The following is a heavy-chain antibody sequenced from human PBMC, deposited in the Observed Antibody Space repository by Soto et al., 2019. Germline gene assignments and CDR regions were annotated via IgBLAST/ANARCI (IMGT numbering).Heavy chain of an antibody. CDR1: GGSITSGNHY. CDR2: TYYSGST. CDR3: ARDGGYAVVAFAI. J-gene: IGHJ3*02. Sequence: QVQLQESGPGLVKPSQTLSLTCTVSGGSITSGNHYWSWLRLQPGRGLEWIGFTYYSGSTSYNPSLKSRVTMSVDTSKNQFSLQLSSVPAADTGLYYCARDGGYAVVAFAIWGQGTMVIVSS. D-gene: IGHD2-15*01. V-gene: IGHV4-30-4*08.